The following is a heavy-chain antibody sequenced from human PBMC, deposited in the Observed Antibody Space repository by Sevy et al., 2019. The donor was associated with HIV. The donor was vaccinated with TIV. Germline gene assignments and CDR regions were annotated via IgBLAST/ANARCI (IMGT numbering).Heavy chain of an antibody. V-gene: IGHV3-49*04. CDR3: TRDLYGSGWFYFDY. CDR2: IKTKTYGGTT. J-gene: IGHJ4*02. Sequence: GGSLRLSCTASGFTFSDYAMSWVRQAPGKGLEWVGFIKTKTYGGTTEYAASVKGRFIISRDDSKNIAYLQMNSLKTEDTAVYYCTRDLYGSGWFYFDYWGQGTWSPSPQ. CDR1: GFTFSDYA. D-gene: IGHD6-19*01.